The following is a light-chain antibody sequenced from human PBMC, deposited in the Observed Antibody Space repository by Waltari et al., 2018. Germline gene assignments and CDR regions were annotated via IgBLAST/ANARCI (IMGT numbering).Light chain of an antibody. J-gene: IGLJ2*01. CDR1: RSDGGHYHL. V-gene: IGLV2-23*01. CDR2: EDS. Sequence: QSALTQPASVSGSSGQSVTNPCIGTRSDGGHYHLVSWYQPHPGKGPRVIFYEDSKRPSGVSERFSGSKSGNTASLTISGLQAEDEADYHCCSYAGGYTHVVFGGGTKLTVL. CDR3: CSYAGGYTHVV.